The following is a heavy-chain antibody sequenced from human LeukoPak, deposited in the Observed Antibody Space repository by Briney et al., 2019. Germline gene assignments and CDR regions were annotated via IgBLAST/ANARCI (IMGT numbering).Heavy chain of an antibody. V-gene: IGHV1-46*01. J-gene: IGHJ5*02. CDR2: INPSGGST. CDR1: GYTFTSYY. D-gene: IGHD2-15*01. Sequence: ASVKVSCKASGYTFTSYYMHWVRQAPGQGLKWMGIINPSGGSTSYAQKFQGRVTITADESTSTAYMELSSLRSEDTAVYYCAREGYCSGGSCYREGLGPWGQGTLVTVSS. CDR3: AREGYCSGGSCYREGLGP.